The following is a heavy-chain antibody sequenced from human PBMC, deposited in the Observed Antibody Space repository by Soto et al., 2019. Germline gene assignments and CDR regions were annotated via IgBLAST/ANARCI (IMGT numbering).Heavy chain of an antibody. J-gene: IGHJ6*02. Sequence: SVKVSCKASGGTFSRYAISWVRQAPGQGLEWMGGIIPIFGTANYAQKFQGRVTITADKSTSTAYTELSSLRSEDTAVYYCARDPTSAEGMDVWGQGTTVTVSS. CDR3: ARDPTSAEGMDV. CDR1: GGTFSRYA. CDR2: IIPIFGTA. V-gene: IGHV1-69*06.